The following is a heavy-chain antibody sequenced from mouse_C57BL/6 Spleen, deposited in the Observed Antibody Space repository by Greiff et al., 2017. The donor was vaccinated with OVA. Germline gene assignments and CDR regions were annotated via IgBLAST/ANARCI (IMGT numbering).Heavy chain of an antibody. D-gene: IGHD2-10*02. J-gene: IGHJ1*03. Sequence: QVQLQQPGAEPVKPGASVKLSCKASGYTFTSYWMQWVKQRPGQGLEWIGEIDPSDSYTNYNQKFKGKATLTVDTSSSTAYMQLSSLTSEDSAVYYCARGYGGYFDVWGTGTTVTVSS. CDR1: GYTFTSYW. CDR2: IDPSDSYT. V-gene: IGHV1-50*01. CDR3: ARGYGGYFDV.